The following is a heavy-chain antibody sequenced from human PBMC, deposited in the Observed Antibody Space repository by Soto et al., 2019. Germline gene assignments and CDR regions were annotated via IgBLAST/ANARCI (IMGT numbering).Heavy chain of an antibody. D-gene: IGHD3-3*01. CDR3: ARDYDQQPKNTWALEI. Sequence: QVHLQESGPGLVEPSGTLSLTCAVSGGSISTDNWWTWVRQPPGKGLEWIGEIYHSGRTNYNTSLKSRVTISVDKSKNQFFLKLTSVTAADTAMYYCARDYDQQPKNTWALEIWGQGTMVTVSS. J-gene: IGHJ3*02. V-gene: IGHV4-4*02. CDR2: IYHSGRT. CDR1: GGSISTDNW.